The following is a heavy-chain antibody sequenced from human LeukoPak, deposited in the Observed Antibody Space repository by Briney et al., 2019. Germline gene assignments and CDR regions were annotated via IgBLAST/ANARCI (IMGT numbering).Heavy chain of an antibody. Sequence: SETLSLTCAVYGESFSVYYWSWIRQPPGKGLEWIGEVNHSGSTNYNPSLKSRVTISVDTSKNQFSLKLSSVTAADTGVYYCARAEITAAGVPFDYWGQGTLVTVSS. CDR3: ARAEITAAGVPFDY. D-gene: IGHD6-13*01. CDR1: GESFSVYY. V-gene: IGHV4-34*01. CDR2: VNHSGST. J-gene: IGHJ4*02.